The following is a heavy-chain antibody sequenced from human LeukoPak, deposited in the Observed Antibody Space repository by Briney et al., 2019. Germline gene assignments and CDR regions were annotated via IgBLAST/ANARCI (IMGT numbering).Heavy chain of an antibody. D-gene: IGHD3-10*01. Sequence: GGSLRLSCIASGFTFSDYWMHWVRQAPGKGLEWVAVISYDGSNKYYADSVKGRFTISRDNSKNTLYLQMNSLRAEDTAVYYCARVKLGASPFSFDYWGQGTLVTVSS. J-gene: IGHJ4*02. V-gene: IGHV3-30*03. CDR1: GFTFSDYW. CDR2: ISYDGSNK. CDR3: ARVKLGASPFSFDY.